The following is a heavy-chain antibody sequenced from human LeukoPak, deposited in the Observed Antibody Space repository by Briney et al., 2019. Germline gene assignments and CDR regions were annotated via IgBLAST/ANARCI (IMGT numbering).Heavy chain of an antibody. Sequence: PGGSLRLSCAASGFTFTTYAMSWVRQAPGKGLYWVSAISGRGLTTFYADSVKGRFTISRDNSKNTLYLQMNNLRAEDTAVYYCAKDYYGSGSDFDLFDYWGQGILVTVSS. V-gene: IGHV3-23*01. CDR3: AKDYYGSGSDFDLFDY. D-gene: IGHD3-10*01. CDR2: ISGRGLTT. CDR1: GFTFTTYA. J-gene: IGHJ4*02.